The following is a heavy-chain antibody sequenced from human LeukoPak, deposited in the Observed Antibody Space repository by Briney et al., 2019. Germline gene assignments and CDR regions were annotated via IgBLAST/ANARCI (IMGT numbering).Heavy chain of an antibody. CDR2: INWNGGST. J-gene: IGHJ4*02. CDR3: ARGKYSSGWFDY. D-gene: IGHD6-19*01. V-gene: IGHV3-20*04. Sequence: GGSLRLSCAASGLTFDDRGMSWVRQAPGKGLEWVSGINWNGGSTAYADSVKGRFTISRDNSKNTLYLQMNSLSAEDTAVYYCARGKYSSGWFDYWGQGTLVTVSS. CDR1: GLTFDDRG.